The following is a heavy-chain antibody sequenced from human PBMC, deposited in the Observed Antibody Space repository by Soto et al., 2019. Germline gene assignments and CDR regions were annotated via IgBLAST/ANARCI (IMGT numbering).Heavy chain of an antibody. CDR3: ARHSYYDSSGYYAPNPKTEFDY. CDR2: IYYSGST. Sequence: PSETLSLTCTFSCGSIISSSYYWGWIRQPPGKGLEWIGSIYYSGSTYYNPSLKSRVTISVDTSKNQFSLKLSSVTAADTAVYYCARHSYYDSSGYYAPNPKTEFDYWGQGTLVTVSS. CDR1: CGSIISSSYY. J-gene: IGHJ4*02. D-gene: IGHD3-22*01. V-gene: IGHV4-39*01.